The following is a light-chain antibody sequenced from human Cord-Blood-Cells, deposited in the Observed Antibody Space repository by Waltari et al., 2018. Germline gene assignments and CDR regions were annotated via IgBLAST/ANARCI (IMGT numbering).Light chain of an antibody. CDR2: DLS. J-gene: IGLJ2*01. CDR1: SSDGGGYNY. Sequence: QSALTQPASVSGSPGQSLPISCTGTSSDGGGYNYASWYQQTPGQPPKLIIYDLSSRPSGVCSCCSGSRSGSTASLTISGLQAEDEADYYCSSYTSSSTVVFGGGTKLTVL. CDR3: SSYTSSSTVV. V-gene: IGLV2-14*01.